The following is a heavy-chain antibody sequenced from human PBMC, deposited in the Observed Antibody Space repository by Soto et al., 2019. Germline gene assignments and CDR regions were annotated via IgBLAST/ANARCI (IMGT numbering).Heavy chain of an antibody. CDR3: TSPSSGYDPYYYYYKDV. CDR1: GFTFSGSA. V-gene: IGHV3-73*01. J-gene: IGHJ6*03. D-gene: IGHD5-12*01. CDR2: IRSKANSYAT. Sequence: GGSLRLSCAASGFTFSGSAMHWVRQASGKGLEWVGRIRSKANSYATAYAASVKGRFAISRDDSKNTAYLQMNSLKTEDTAVYYCTSPSSGYDPYYYYYKDVWGKGTTVTVSS.